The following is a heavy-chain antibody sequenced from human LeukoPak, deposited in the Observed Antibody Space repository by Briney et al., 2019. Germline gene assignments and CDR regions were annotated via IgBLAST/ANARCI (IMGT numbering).Heavy chain of an antibody. D-gene: IGHD6-6*01. CDR2: IYTSGST. J-gene: IGHJ6*03. V-gene: IGHV4-4*07. Sequence: PETLSLTCTVSGGSISSYYWSWIRQPAGKGLEWIGRIYTSGSTNYNPSLKSRVTISIDTSKNQFSLRLSSVTAADTAVYYCARGVAARPFYFYYYMDVWDTGATVAVSS. CDR1: GGSISSYY. CDR3: ARGVAARPFYFYYYMDV.